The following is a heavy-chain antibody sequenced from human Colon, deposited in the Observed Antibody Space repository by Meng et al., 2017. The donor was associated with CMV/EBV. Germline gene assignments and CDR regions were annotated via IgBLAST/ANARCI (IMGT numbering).Heavy chain of an antibody. CDR3: ARGGDVVVPAAHYNWFDP. Sequence: GSLRLSCTVSGGSISSSSYYWGWIRQPPGKGLEWIGSIYYSGSTYYNPSLKSRVTISVDTSKNQFSLKLSSVTAADTAVYYCARGGDVVVPAAHYNWFDPWGQGTLVTVSS. J-gene: IGHJ5*02. CDR2: IYYSGST. V-gene: IGHV4-39*07. D-gene: IGHD2-2*01. CDR1: GGSISSSSYY.